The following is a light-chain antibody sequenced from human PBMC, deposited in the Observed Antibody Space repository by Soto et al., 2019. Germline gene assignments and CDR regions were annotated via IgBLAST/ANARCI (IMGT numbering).Light chain of an antibody. Sequence: QSALTQPAAVAGSPGQSITISCTGTSSDVGGYNYVSWYQQHPGKDPKLMSYDVSNRPSGVSNRFSGSKSGHTASLTISGLQAEDEADYYCSSYTSSSTPYVCGTGTKLTVL. CDR1: SSDVGGYNY. J-gene: IGLJ1*01. CDR3: SSYTSSSTPYV. CDR2: DVS. V-gene: IGLV2-14*01.